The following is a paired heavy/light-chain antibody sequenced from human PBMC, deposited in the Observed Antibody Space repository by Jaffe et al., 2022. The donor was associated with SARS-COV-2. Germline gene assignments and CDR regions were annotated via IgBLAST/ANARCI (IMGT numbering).Heavy chain of an antibody. CDR1: GFTFSTYA. V-gene: IGHV3-30-3*01. Sequence: QVQLVESGGDVVQPGRSLRLSCTASGFTFSTYAVHWVRQAPGKGLEWVAVISYDGNQKYYADSVKGRFSISRDNSKNTLHLQMVSLRDEDTALYFCTRGVAVPGLGGWHDAFDVWGQGAMVTVSP. CDR3: TRGVAVPGLGGWHDAFDV. CDR2: ISYDGNQK. D-gene: IGHD6-19*01. J-gene: IGHJ3*01.
Light chain of an antibody. J-gene: IGKJ2*01. CDR3: QQYNSYPYT. CDR2: KAS. CDR1: QSIDTW. V-gene: IGKV1-5*03. Sequence: DIQMTQSPSTLSASVGVRVTITCRASQSIDTWLAWYQQKPEKAPKLLVYKASRLENGVPSRFSGSGSGTEFTLTISSLQPDDFATYYCQQYNSYPYTFGQGTKLEIK.